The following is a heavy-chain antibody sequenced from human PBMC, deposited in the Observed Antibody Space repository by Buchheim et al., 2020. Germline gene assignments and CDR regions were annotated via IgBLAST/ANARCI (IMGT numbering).Heavy chain of an antibody. D-gene: IGHD2-15*01. CDR1: GGSISSYY. Sequence: QVQLQESGPGLVKPSETLSLTCTVSGGSISSYYWSWIRQPPGKGLEWIGYIYYSGSTNYNPSLKSRVTISVDTSKNQFSLKPSSVTAADTAVYYCARGYCSGGSCFDYWGQGTL. J-gene: IGHJ4*02. CDR2: IYYSGST. CDR3: ARGYCSGGSCFDY. V-gene: IGHV4-59*01.